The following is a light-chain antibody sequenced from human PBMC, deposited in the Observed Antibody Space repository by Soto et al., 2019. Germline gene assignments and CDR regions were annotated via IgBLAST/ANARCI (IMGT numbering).Light chain of an antibody. Sequence: QSALTQPASVSGSPGQSITISCTGTSSDVGSYNLVSWYQQHPGKAPKLMIYEVSNRPSGVSHRFSGSKSGNTASLTISGLQAEDEADYYCNSYTSSSTVIFGGGTKLTVL. CDR2: EVS. V-gene: IGLV2-14*02. CDR3: NSYTSSSTVI. CDR1: SSDVGSYNL. J-gene: IGLJ2*01.